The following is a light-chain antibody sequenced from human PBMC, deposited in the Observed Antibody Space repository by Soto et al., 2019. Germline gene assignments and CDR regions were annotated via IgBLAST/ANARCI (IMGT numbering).Light chain of an antibody. CDR3: QQYNNWPRGT. CDR2: GAS. CDR1: QSVSSN. J-gene: IGKJ1*01. V-gene: IGKV3-15*01. Sequence: EIVMTLSPATLSVSPGERATLSCRASQSVSSNLAWYQHKPGQAPRLLIYGASTRATGIPARFSGSGSGTEFTLTISSLQSEDFAVYYCQQYNNWPRGTFGQGTKVDNK.